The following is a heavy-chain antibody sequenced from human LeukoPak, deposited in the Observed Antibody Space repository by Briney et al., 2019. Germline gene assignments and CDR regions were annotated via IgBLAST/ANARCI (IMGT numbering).Heavy chain of an antibody. Sequence: GGSLRLSCAASGFTFSSYAMSWVRQAPGKGLEWVSAISGSGGSTYYADSVKGRFTISRDNSKNTLYLQMNSLRAEDTAVYYCAKDPYGSGSYYQNWFDPWGQGTLVTVSS. V-gene: IGHV3-23*01. J-gene: IGHJ5*02. D-gene: IGHD3-10*01. CDR2: ISGSGGST. CDR1: GFTFSSYA. CDR3: AKDPYGSGSYYQNWFDP.